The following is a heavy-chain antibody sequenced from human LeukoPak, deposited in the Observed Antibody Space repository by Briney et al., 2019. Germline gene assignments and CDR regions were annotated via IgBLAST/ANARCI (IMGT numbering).Heavy chain of an antibody. V-gene: IGHV3-30*03. CDR2: ISYDGSNK. CDR1: KFSFNTYG. J-gene: IGHJ4*02. D-gene: IGHD4-23*01. CDR3: AREGNSGGFDY. Sequence: GGSLRLSCAASKFSFNTYGMHWVRQAPGKGLEWVAVISYDGSNKYYTDSVKGRFTISRDNSKNTLYLQMNSLTAEDTAVYYCAREGNSGGFDYWGQGTLVTVSS.